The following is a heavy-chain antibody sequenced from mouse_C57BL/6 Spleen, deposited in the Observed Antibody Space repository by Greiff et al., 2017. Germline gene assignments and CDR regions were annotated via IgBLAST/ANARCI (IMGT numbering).Heavy chain of an antibody. CDR1: GYAFSSSW. CDR2: IYPGDGDT. V-gene: IGHV1-82*01. Sequence: VQLQESGPELVKPGASVKISCKASGYAFSSSWMNWVKQRPGKGLEWSGRIYPGDGDTNYNGKFKGKATLTADKSSSTAYMQLSSLTSEDSAVYFCALLYYSNYYYYAMDYWGQGTSVTVSS. J-gene: IGHJ4*01. D-gene: IGHD2-5*01. CDR3: ALLYYSNYYYYAMDY.